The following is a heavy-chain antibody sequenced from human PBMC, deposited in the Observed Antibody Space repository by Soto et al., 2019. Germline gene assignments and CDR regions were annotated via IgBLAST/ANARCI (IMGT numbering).Heavy chain of an antibody. Sequence: QGTLKESGPTLVQPTQTLTLTCSFSGFSLSTSGVGVGWIRQSPGKALEWLALIYWSGDEHYRPSLKSRLSIIKDTSKNHVVLIMTDMDPVDTATYYCARGLATLPVFAFDIWGQGTMVTVSA. CDR1: GFSLSTSGVG. D-gene: IGHD6-6*01. CDR2: IYWSGDE. CDR3: ARGLATLPVFAFDI. J-gene: IGHJ3*02. V-gene: IGHV2-5*01.